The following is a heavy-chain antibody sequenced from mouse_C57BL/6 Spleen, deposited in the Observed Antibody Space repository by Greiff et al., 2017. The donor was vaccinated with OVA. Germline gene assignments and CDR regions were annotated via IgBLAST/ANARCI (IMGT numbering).Heavy chain of an antibody. Sequence: EVKLVESEGGLVQPGSSMKLSCTASGFTFSDYYMAWVRQVPEKGLEWVANINHDGSSTYYLDSLKSRFIISRDNAKTILYLQMSSLKSEDTATYYYAREPLITTVDTLWYFDVWGTGTTVTVSS. CDR2: INHDGSST. CDR1: GFTFSDYY. J-gene: IGHJ1*03. CDR3: AREPLITTVDTLWYFDV. D-gene: IGHD1-1*01. V-gene: IGHV5-16*01.